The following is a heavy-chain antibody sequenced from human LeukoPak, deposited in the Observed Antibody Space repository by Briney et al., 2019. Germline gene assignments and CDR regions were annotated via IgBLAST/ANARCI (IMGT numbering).Heavy chain of an antibody. V-gene: IGHV5-51*01. CDR1: GYSFTSYW. CDR3: AKAPLITFGTSDYYFDY. Sequence: GESLKISCKGSGYSFTSYWIGWVRQMPGKGLEWMGIIYPGDSDTRYSPSFQGQVTISADKSISTAYLQWSSLKASDTAMYYCAKAPLITFGTSDYYFDYWGQGTLVTVSS. CDR2: IYPGDSDT. D-gene: IGHD3-16*01. J-gene: IGHJ4*02.